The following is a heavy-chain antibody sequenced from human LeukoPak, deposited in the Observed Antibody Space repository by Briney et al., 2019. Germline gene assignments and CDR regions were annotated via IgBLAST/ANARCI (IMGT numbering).Heavy chain of an antibody. V-gene: IGHV4-4*07. D-gene: IGHD5-18*01. Sequence: SETLSLTCTVSGGSISSYYWSWIRQPAGKGLEWIGRIYTSGSTNYNPSLKSRVTMSVDTSKNQFSLKLSSVTAADTAVYYCARDVPFYSYGYQVSTRFDYWGQGTLVTVSS. J-gene: IGHJ4*02. CDR3: ARDVPFYSYGYQVSTRFDY. CDR2: IYTSGST. CDR1: GGSISSYY.